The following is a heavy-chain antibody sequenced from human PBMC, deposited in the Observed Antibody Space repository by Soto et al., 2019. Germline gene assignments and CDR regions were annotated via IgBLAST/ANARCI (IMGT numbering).Heavy chain of an antibody. V-gene: IGHV1-18*01. Sequence: ASVQVPCKASCYTFTSSGLSSVRQAPGQGRHGMGWISAYNGNTNYAQKHQGRVTMTTDTSTSTAYMELRSLRSDDTAVYYCARDGERITIFGVVIINPDYYSYMDVRGKGTTVTVSS. CDR3: ARDGERITIFGVVIINPDYYSYMDV. D-gene: IGHD3-3*01. J-gene: IGHJ6*03. CDR1: CYTFTSSG. CDR2: ISAYNGNT.